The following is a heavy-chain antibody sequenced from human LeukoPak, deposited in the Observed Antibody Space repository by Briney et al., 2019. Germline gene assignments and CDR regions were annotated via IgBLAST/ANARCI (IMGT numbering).Heavy chain of an antibody. Sequence: GESLKISRKASGYSFTTSWIAWVRQMPGKGLEWLGSIHPGDFDTRYSPSFQGQVTISVDRSISTAYLQWSGLQASDTAMYYCARLGRGGSRSPTSLADPFDYWGQGTLVTVSS. J-gene: IGHJ4*02. V-gene: IGHV5-51*01. CDR1: GYSFTTSW. CDR3: ARLGRGGSRSPTSLADPFDY. D-gene: IGHD3-10*01. CDR2: IHPGDFDT.